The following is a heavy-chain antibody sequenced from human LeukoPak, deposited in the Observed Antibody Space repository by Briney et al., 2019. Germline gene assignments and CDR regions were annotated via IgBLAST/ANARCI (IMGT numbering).Heavy chain of an antibody. V-gene: IGHV4-34*01. CDR3: ARGPASGSNFAWFDP. J-gene: IGHJ5*02. CDR2: INHSGST. CDR1: GGSLSNYY. D-gene: IGHD3-10*01. Sequence: SETLSLTCAVYGGSLSNYYWSWIRQPPGKGLEWIGEINHSGSTKCNPSLKSRITISVDMPKNQFSLELSSVTAADTAIYYCARGPASGSNFAWFDPWGQRTLVTVSS.